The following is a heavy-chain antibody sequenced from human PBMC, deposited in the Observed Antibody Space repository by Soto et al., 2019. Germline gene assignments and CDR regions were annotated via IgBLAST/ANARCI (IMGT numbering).Heavy chain of an antibody. J-gene: IGHJ4*02. D-gene: IGHD6-13*01. CDR2: INVYNGNT. CDR3: ARVPFSSSWYGVDY. Sequence: QVQLVQSGTEVKKPGASVKVSCKASGYTFTSFGIGWVRQAPGQGLEWMGWINVYNGNTYYVQKFEGRVTMTTDTSTRTTYMDLRSLRSDDTGVYYWARVPFSSSWYGVDYWGQGTLITVPS. V-gene: IGHV1-18*01. CDR1: GYTFTSFG.